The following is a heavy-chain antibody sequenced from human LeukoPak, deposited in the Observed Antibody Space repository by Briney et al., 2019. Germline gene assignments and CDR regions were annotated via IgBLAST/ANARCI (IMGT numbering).Heavy chain of an antibody. V-gene: IGHV3-23*01. Sequence: GSLRLSCVGSGFTFSTYAMSWVRQAPGKGLEWVSAISGSGTRTSVKGRFTVSRDNSRNTLYLQMNSLRAEDTAVYYCAKDESVSGWWGGYFDYWGQGTLVTVS. D-gene: IGHD6-19*01. CDR1: GFTFSTYA. CDR3: AKDESVSGWWGGYFDY. J-gene: IGHJ4*02. CDR2: ISGSGTRT.